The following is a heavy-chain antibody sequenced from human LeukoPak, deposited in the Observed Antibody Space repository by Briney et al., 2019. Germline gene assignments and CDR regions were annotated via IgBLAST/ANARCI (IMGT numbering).Heavy chain of an antibody. CDR3: ARVNYGSATKEDY. CDR2: IYYSGSA. J-gene: IGHJ4*02. D-gene: IGHD3-10*01. CDR1: GGSISSGGYY. Sequence: SQTLSLTCTVSGGSISSGGYYWSWIRQHPGKGLERIGYIYYSGSAYYNPSLKSRVTISVDTSENQFSLKLSSVTAADTAVYYCARVNYGSATKEDYWGQGTLVTVSS. V-gene: IGHV4-31*03.